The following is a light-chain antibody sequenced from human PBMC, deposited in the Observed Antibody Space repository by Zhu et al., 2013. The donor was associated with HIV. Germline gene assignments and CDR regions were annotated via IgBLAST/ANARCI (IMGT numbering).Light chain of an antibody. J-gene: IGKJ1*01. CDR3: QQYYSYPQT. V-gene: IGKV1-8*01. CDR1: QGISSY. CDR2: AAS. Sequence: AIRMTQSPSSFSASTGDRVTITCRASQGISSYLAWYQQRPGRAPKLLIYAASTLQSGVPSRFSGSGSGTDFTPTISCLQSEDFATYYCQQYYSYPQTFGQGTKVKSN.